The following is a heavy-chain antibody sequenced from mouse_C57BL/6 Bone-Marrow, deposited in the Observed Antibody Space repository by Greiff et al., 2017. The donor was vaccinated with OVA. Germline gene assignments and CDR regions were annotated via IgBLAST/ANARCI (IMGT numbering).Heavy chain of an antibody. V-gene: IGHV1-81*01. CDR3: ARSGLEHAMDY. J-gene: IGHJ4*01. CDR2: IYPRSGNT. Sequence: VHLVESGAELARPGASVKLSCKASGYTFTSYGISWVKQRTGQGLEWIGEIYPRSGNTYYNEKFKGKATLTADKSSSTAYMELRSLTSEDSAVYFCARSGLEHAMDYWGQGTSVTVSS. D-gene: IGHD3-1*01. CDR1: GYTFTSYG.